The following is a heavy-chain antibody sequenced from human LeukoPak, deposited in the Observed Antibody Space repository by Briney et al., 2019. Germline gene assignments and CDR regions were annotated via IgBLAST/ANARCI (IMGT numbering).Heavy chain of an antibody. J-gene: IGHJ4*02. CDR2: ISGSGGGT. V-gene: IGHV3-23*01. CDR1: GFTFSSYA. CDR3: VVGDFIFDY. D-gene: IGHD2-21*01. Sequence: PGGSLRLSCAASGFTFSSYAMSWVRQAPGKGLEWVSAISGSGGGTYYADSVKGRFTISRDNSKNTPYLQMNSLRAEDTAVYYCVVGDFIFDYWGQGTLVTVSS.